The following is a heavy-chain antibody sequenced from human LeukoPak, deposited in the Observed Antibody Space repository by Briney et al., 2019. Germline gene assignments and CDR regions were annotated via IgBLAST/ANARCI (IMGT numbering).Heavy chain of an antibody. CDR2: IRYDGSNK. J-gene: IGHJ5*02. CDR1: GSTFSGYG. Sequence: PGGPLSPSWPPPGSTFSGYGIHWVAQAPGKGREWVALIRYDGSNKYYADSVKGRFTISRDNSKNTLYLQMNSLRAEDTAVYYCAKDRGWFDPWGQGTLVTVSS. V-gene: IGHV3-30*02. CDR3: AKDRGWFDP.